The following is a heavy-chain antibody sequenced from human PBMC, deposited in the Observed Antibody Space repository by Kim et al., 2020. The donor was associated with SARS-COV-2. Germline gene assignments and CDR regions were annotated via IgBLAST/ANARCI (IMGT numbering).Heavy chain of an antibody. Sequence: TGNTNYNPSLKSRVTISIDTSKNQFSLKLSSVTAADTAVYYCAVVAADNYWGQGTLVTVSS. CDR2: TGNT. V-gene: IGHV4-59*01. CDR3: AVVAADNY. J-gene: IGHJ4*02. D-gene: IGHD6-13*01.